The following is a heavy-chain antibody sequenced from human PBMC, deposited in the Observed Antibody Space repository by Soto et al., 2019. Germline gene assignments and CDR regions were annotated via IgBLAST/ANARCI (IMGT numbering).Heavy chain of an antibody. CDR2: IDYSGTA. CDR1: YGSISVSNVF. V-gene: IGHV4-39*01. CDR3: ARTTGSHLDF. J-gene: IGHJ4*02. D-gene: IGHD4-4*01. Sequence: SEALSLTCTVSYGSISVSNVFWGWVRQPPGKGLEWIGNIDYSGTAYFNPSLGTRVTFPVDTSKNQFSLTLYSVTAAETAVYYCARTTGSHLDFWGQGILLTV.